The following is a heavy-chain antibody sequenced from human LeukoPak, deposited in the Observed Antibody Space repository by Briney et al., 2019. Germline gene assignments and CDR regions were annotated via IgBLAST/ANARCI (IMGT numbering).Heavy chain of an antibody. CDR1: GDSVSNKNTA. D-gene: IGHD2/OR15-2a*01. J-gene: IGHJ3*02. V-gene: IGHV6-1*01. CDR3: ARKLSGAFDI. Sequence: SQTLSLTCAISGDSVSNKNTARNWIRQSPSRGLEWLGRTYYRSKWHNTYAASVKSRITINPDTSKNQFSLQLNSVTPEDTAVYYCARKLSGAFDIWGQGTMVTVSS. CDR2: TYYRSKWHN.